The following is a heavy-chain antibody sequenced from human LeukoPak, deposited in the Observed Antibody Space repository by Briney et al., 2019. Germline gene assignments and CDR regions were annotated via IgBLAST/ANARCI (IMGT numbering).Heavy chain of an antibody. J-gene: IGHJ4*02. D-gene: IGHD3-10*01. V-gene: IGHV3-21*01. Sequence: GGSLRLSCAASGITFSSHSLDWVRQAPGKGLEWVSSISSSSTYIYYADSVKGRFTISRDNAKNSLYLQMNSLRVEDTAVYYCARAEGSGSSFDYWGQGTLVTVSS. CDR3: ARAEGSGSSFDY. CDR2: ISSSSTYI. CDR1: GITFSSHS.